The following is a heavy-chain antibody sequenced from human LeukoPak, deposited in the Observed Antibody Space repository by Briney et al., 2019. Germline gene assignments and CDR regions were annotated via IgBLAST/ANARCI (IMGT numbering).Heavy chain of an antibody. D-gene: IGHD3-22*01. J-gene: IGHJ4*02. V-gene: IGHV4-59*01. CDR3: VRGYYDSSGYYHFDY. Sequence: SETLSLTCTVSDRSINNYYWNWVRQPPGKGLEWIGHIYYSGSTNYNPSLKSRLTISVDTSKNHISLQLSSVTAADTAVYYCVRGYYDSSGYYHFDYWGQGTLVTVSS. CDR1: DRSINNYY. CDR2: IYYSGST.